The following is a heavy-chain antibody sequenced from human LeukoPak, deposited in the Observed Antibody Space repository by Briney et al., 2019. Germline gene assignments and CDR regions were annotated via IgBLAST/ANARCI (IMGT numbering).Heavy chain of an antibody. CDR1: GGSISSSSYY. D-gene: IGHD2/OR15-2a*01. CDR2: IYYSGST. J-gene: IGHJ4*02. CDR3: ASFYTAPPFDY. Sequence: SETLSLTCTVSGGSISSSSYYWGWIRQPPGKGLEWIGSIYYSGSTYYNPSLKSRVTISVDTSKNQFSLKLSSVTAADTAVYYCASFYTAPPFDYWGQGTLVTVSS. V-gene: IGHV4-39*07.